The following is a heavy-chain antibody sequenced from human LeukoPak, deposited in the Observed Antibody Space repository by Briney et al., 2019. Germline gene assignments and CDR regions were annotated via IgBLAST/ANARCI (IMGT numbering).Heavy chain of an antibody. J-gene: IGHJ6*03. D-gene: IGHD6-6*01. CDR1: GYTFTSYY. V-gene: IGHV1-46*01. CDR2: INPSGGST. Sequence: ASVKVSCKASGYTFTSYYMHWVRQAPGQGLEWMGIINPSGGSTSYAKKFQGRVTMTRDTSTRTVYMELSSLRSEDTAVYYCARDCEYSSSNIYYYYYMDVWGKGTTVTVSS. CDR3: ARDCEYSSSNIYYYYYMDV.